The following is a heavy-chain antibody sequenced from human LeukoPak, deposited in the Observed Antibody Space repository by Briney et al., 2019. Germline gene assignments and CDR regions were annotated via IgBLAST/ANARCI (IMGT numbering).Heavy chain of an antibody. CDR1: GLTFRSYW. J-gene: IGHJ4*02. D-gene: IGHD5-24*01. CDR2: INSDGSST. CDR3: ARDLGRDGYFDY. Sequence: GGSLRLSCAASGLTFRSYWLHWVRQAPGKGLVWVSRINSDGSSTSYADSVKGRLTISRDNAKNTLYLQINSLRDEDTAAYYCARDLGRDGYFDYWGQGTLVTVSS. V-gene: IGHV3-74*01.